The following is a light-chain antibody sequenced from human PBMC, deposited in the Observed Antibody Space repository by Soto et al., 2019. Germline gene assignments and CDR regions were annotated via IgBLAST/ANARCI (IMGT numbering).Light chain of an antibody. Sequence: DVVLTQTPLSSAVALGQPASISCKSSQSLVYSDGNTYLSWLQQRPGQPPRLLIYRVSNRFSGVPDRFSGSGAGTDFPLKISRVEAEDVGVYYCVQFAHFPRTFGQGTKVEI. CDR2: RVS. J-gene: IGKJ1*01. V-gene: IGKV2-24*01. CDR1: QSLVYSDGNTY. CDR3: VQFAHFPRT.